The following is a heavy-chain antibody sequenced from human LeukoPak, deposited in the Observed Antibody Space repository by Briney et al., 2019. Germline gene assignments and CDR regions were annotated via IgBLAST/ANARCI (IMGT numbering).Heavy chain of an antibody. CDR2: INPNSGGT. V-gene: IGHV1-2*02. Sequence: ASVKVSCKASGYTLTGYYMHWVRQAPGQGLEWMGWINPNSGGTNHAQKFQGRVTMTRDTSISTAYMELSRLRSDDTAVYYCARAPYRSSWYLGNWFDPWGQGTLVTVSS. CDR1: GYTLTGYY. CDR3: ARAPYRSSWYLGNWFDP. J-gene: IGHJ5*02. D-gene: IGHD6-13*01.